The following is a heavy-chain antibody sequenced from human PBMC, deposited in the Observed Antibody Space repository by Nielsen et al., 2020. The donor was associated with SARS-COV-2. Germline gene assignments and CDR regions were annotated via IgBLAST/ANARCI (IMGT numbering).Heavy chain of an antibody. CDR1: GFTFSSHW. CDR3: ARGEYGPDTYLFDS. CDR2: INNDGSST. V-gene: IGHV3-74*01. J-gene: IGHJ4*02. D-gene: IGHD3-10*01. Sequence: GGSLRLSCVASGFTFSSHWMHWVRQVPGKGLLWLSRINNDGSSTSYADSVMGRFTISRDNAKNSLYLQMISLRAEDTAVYYCARGEYGPDTYLFDSWGQGTLVTVS.